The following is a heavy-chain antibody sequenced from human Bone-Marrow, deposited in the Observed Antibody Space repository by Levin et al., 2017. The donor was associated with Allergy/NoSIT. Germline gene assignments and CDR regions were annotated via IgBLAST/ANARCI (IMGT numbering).Heavy chain of an antibody. CDR1: GFSFSTYA. CDR2: ISNSGDKT. D-gene: IGHD3-16*02. CDR3: ATEKLWGTYRDDAFDV. Sequence: PGGSLRLSCAASGFSFSTYAMSWVRQAPGKGLEWVAVISNSGDKTHYRDSVKGRFTFSRDNSKNTLSLQMNSLRVEDTAVYYCATEKLWGTYRDDAFDVWGLGTLVTVSS. V-gene: IGHV3-23*01. J-gene: IGHJ3*01.